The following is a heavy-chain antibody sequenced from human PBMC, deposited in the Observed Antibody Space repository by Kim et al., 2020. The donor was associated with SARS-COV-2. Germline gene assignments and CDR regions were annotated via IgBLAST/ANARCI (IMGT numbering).Heavy chain of an antibody. V-gene: IGHV3-15*01. Sequence: GGSLRLSCAASGFTFSNAWMSWVRQAPGKGLEWVGRIKSKTDGGTTDYAAPVKGRFTISRDDSKNTLYLQMNSLKTEDTAVYYCTTDKDYGSAEYYYGMDVWGQGTTVTVSS. CDR1: GFTFSNAW. D-gene: IGHD3-10*01. CDR3: TTDKDYGSAEYYYGMDV. J-gene: IGHJ6*02. CDR2: IKSKTDGGTT.